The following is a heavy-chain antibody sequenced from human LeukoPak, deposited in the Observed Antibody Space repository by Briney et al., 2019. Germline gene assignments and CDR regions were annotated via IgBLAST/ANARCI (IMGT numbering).Heavy chain of an antibody. V-gene: IGHV1-2*02. CDR1: GYTFTDYY. CDR3: ARRPIVAVPAPIDY. D-gene: IGHD2-2*01. J-gene: IGHJ4*02. Sequence: ASVKVSCKPSGYTFTDYYIHWVRQAPGQGLEWMGWINPNTGGTNFAQKFQGRVTMTRDTSITTAYRELSRLRSDDTAVYYCARRPIVAVPAPIDYWGQGNLVTVSS. CDR2: INPNTGGT.